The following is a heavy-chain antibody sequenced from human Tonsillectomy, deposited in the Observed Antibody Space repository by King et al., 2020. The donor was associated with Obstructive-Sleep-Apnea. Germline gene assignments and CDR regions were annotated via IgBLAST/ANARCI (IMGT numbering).Heavy chain of an antibody. CDR3: AKDVGLNYNYFGMDV. V-gene: IGHV3-23*04. D-gene: IGHD2-8*01. CDR1: GFTFSSHA. J-gene: IGHJ6*01. CDR2: ISGVGVTT. Sequence: VQLVESGGGLVQPGGSLRLSCVGSGFTFSSHAMNWVRQPPGKGLEWVSGISGVGVTTFYADPVTGRFIISRDNSKNTLYLQMNSLRVEDTAVYYCAKDVGLNYNYFGMDV.